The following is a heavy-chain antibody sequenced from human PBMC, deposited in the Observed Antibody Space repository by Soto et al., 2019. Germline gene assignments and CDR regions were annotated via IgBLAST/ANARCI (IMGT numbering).Heavy chain of an antibody. J-gene: IGHJ4*02. V-gene: IGHV3-30-3*01. CDR1: GFTFSSYA. CDR2: ISYDGSNK. Sequence: GGSLRLSCAASGFTFSSYAMHWVRQAPGKGLEWVAVISYDGSNKYYADSVKGRFTISRDNSKNTLYLQMNSLRAEDTAVYYCAGGGYIPYYFDYWGQGTLVTVSS. D-gene: IGHD5-12*01. CDR3: AGGGYIPYYFDY.